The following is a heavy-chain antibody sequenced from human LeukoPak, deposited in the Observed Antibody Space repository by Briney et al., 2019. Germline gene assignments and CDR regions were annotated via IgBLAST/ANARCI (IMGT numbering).Heavy chain of an antibody. D-gene: IGHD1-26*01. CDR3: ARDKKREGVLFDY. CDR2: ISSSSSYI. CDR1: GFTFSSYS. Sequence: GGSLRLSCAASGFTFSSYSMNWVRQAPGKGLEWVSSISSSSSYIYYADSVKGRFTISRDNAKNSLYLQMNSLRAEDTALYHCARDKKREGVLFDYWGQGTLVTVSS. J-gene: IGHJ4*02. V-gene: IGHV3-21*04.